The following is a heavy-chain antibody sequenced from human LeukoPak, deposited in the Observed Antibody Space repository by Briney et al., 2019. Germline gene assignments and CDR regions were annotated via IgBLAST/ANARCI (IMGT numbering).Heavy chain of an antibody. CDR3: ARDGYDADGYLDY. CDR2: INPANGNT. Sequence: GASVKVSCKASGYPFRSYVMHWLRQAPRQSLEWIGWINPANGNTKYSRNFQGRVTITRDTSASVVYMELSSLRYEDTAVYYCARDGYDADGYLDYWGQGALVPVSS. V-gene: IGHV1-3*01. D-gene: IGHD5-12*01. CDR1: GYPFRSYV. J-gene: IGHJ4*02.